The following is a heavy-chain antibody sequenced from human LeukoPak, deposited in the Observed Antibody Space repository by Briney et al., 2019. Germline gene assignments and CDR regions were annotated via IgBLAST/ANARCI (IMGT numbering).Heavy chain of an antibody. CDR1: GGSISSYY. CDR3: ARHLGAFDF. J-gene: IGHJ3*01. Sequence: SETLSLTCTVSGGSISSYYWSWIRQPPGKGLEWIGYIYYSGSTNYNPSLKSRVTISVDTSKNQFSLKLTSVTAADTAVYYCARHLGAFDFWGQGTMVTVSS. V-gene: IGHV4-59*08. D-gene: IGHD3-16*01. CDR2: IYYSGST.